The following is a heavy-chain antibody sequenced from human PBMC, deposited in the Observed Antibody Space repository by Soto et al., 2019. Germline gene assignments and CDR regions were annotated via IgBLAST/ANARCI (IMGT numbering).Heavy chain of an antibody. V-gene: IGHV5-51*01. CDR2: IYPGDSDT. J-gene: IGHJ3*02. CDR3: ARYPYDSCGLNAFDI. CDR1: GYSFTSYW. Sequence: PGESLKISCKGSGYSFTSYWIGWVRQMPGKGLEWMGIIYPGDSDTRYSPSFQGQVTISADKSISTAYLQWSSLKASDTAMYYCARYPYDSCGLNAFDIWGQGTMVTVSS. D-gene: IGHD3-22*01.